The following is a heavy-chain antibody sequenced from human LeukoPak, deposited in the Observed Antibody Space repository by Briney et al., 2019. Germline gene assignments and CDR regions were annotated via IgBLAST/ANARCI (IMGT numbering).Heavy chain of an antibody. Sequence: GRSLRLSCAASGFTFSSYAMHWVRQAPGKGLEWVAVISYDGTNKNYADSVKGRFTISRDNSENTVYLQMNSLRVEDAAVYYCARDPRGSPYYFDYWGQGTLVTVSS. CDR1: GFTFSSYA. J-gene: IGHJ4*02. CDR2: ISYDGTNK. D-gene: IGHD1-26*01. CDR3: ARDPRGSPYYFDY. V-gene: IGHV3-30-3*01.